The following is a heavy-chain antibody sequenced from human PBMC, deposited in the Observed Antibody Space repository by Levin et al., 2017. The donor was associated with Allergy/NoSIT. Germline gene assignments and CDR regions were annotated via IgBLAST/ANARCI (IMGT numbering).Heavy chain of an antibody. CDR1: GFTFSTYS. CDR3: ARVGESPYGDYFIDSFDY. CDR2: ISSSSGTR. D-gene: IGHD4-17*01. V-gene: IGHV3-48*02. Sequence: GESLKISCVASGFTFSTYSMNWVRQAPGKGLEWVAFISSSSGTRFYADSVQGRFTISRDNADSSLYLQMNSLRDEDTAVYSCARVGESPYGDYFIDSFDYWGQGTLVTGSS. J-gene: IGHJ4*02.